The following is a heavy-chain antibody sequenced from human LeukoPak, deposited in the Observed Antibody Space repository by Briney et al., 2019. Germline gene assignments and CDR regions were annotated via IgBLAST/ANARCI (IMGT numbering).Heavy chain of an antibody. J-gene: IGHJ4*02. CDR2: ITSNGDST. D-gene: IGHD6-13*01. CDR3: VKDQGEYSSSWYYFDN. V-gene: IGHV3-64D*06. Sequence: PGGSLRLSCSTSGFIFSSYPMHWVRQPPGKGLEYVSGITSNGDSTNYADSVEGRFTISRDNSKNTLSLHMSSLRAEDTAVYYCVKDQGEYSSSWYYFDNWGQGTLVTVSS. CDR1: GFIFSSYP.